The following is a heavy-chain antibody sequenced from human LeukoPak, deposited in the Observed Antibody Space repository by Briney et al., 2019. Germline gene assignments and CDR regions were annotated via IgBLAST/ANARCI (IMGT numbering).Heavy chain of an antibody. CDR1: GGSISSGSYY. Sequence: PSETLSLTCTVSGGSISSGSYYWSWIRQPAGKGLEWIGRIYTSGSTNYNPSLKSRVTISVDTSKNQFSLKLSSVTAADTAVYYCARGIVVVPAAILEPPGAFDIWGQGTMVTVSS. CDR2: IYTSGST. J-gene: IGHJ3*02. CDR3: ARGIVVVPAAILEPPGAFDI. V-gene: IGHV4-61*02. D-gene: IGHD2-2*02.